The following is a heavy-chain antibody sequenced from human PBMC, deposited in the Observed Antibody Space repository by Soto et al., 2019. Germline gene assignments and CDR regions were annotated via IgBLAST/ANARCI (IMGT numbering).Heavy chain of an antibody. CDR2: IVVGNGNT. Sequence: GASVKVSCKASGFTFTSSAVQWVRQARGQRLEWIGWIVVGNGNTNYAQKLQERVTITTDTSTSTAYMELRSLRSDDTAVYYCARVDYDFWSGYFSLDPWGQGTLVTVSS. D-gene: IGHD3-3*01. V-gene: IGHV1-58*01. J-gene: IGHJ5*02. CDR1: GFTFTSSA. CDR3: ARVDYDFWSGYFSLDP.